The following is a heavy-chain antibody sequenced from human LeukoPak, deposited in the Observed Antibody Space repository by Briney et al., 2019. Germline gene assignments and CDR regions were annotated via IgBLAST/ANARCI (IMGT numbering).Heavy chain of an antibody. CDR1: GYSLTNHY. CDR3: ARDTQGSGWYVDY. CDR2: IKQDGSEK. Sequence: ETLSLTCAVSGYSLTNHYWIWIRQPPGKGLEWVANIKQDGSEKYYVDSVKGRFTISRDNAKNSLYLQMNSLRAEDTAVYYCARDTQGSGWYVDYWGQGTLVTVSS. J-gene: IGHJ4*02. D-gene: IGHD6-19*01. V-gene: IGHV3-7*01.